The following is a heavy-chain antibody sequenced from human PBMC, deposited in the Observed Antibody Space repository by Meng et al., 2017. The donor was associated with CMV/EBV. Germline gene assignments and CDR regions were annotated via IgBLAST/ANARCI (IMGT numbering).Heavy chain of an antibody. CDR2: ISAYNGNT. Sequence: ASVKVSCKASGYTFTSYGISWVRQAPEQGLEWMGWISAYNGNTNYAQKLQGRVTMTTDTSTSTAYMELRSLRSDDTAVYYCARDGHLDQNYYGMDVWGQGTTVTVSS. CDR1: GYTFTSYG. V-gene: IGHV1-18*01. J-gene: IGHJ6*02. CDR3: ARDGHLDQNYYGMDV. D-gene: IGHD3-3*01.